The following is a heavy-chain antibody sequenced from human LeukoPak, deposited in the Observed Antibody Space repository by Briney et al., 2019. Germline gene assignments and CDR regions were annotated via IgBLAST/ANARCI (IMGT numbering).Heavy chain of an antibody. CDR1: GGSISGFY. V-gene: IGHV4-59*12. D-gene: IGHD3-16*02. CDR3: ARGYYDYVWGSYRRYLYYFDY. CDR2: IYYTGST. J-gene: IGHJ4*02. Sequence: SETLSLTCTVSGGSISGFYWSWIRQPPGKGLEWIGYIYYTGSTNYNPSLKSRVTISVDTSKNQFSLKLSSVTAADTAVYYCARGYYDYVWGSYRRYLYYFDYWGQGTLVTVSS.